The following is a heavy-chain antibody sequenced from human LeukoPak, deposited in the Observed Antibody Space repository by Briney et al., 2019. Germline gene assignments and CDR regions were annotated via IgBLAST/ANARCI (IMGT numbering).Heavy chain of an antibody. J-gene: IGHJ4*02. V-gene: IGHV3-NL1*01. CDR3: AMGDYFDY. CDR1: GFTFSSYG. Sequence: PGGSLRLSCAASGFTFSSYGMHWVRQAPGKGLQWVSVLHSGGTTHYADSVKGRFTISRDNAKNSLYLQMNSLRAEDTAMYYCAMGDYFDYWGQGTLVTVSS. CDR2: LHSGGTT.